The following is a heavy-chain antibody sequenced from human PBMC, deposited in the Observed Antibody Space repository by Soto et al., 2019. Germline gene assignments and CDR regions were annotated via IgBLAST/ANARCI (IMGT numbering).Heavy chain of an antibody. V-gene: IGHV4-31*02. CDR2: IYYSGNT. D-gene: IGHD1-1*01. Sequence: QVRLQEWGPGLVKPSQTLSLKCSVSGGSITTGGRYWSWIRQLPGKGLESIGDIYYSGNTYYKASLKSRVTISVEAAKNQFSLKLSSVSAADTAVYYCAQALVFTGGDGFDIWGQGRLVTVS. J-gene: IGHJ3*02. CDR3: AQALVFTGGDGFDI. CDR1: GGSITTGGRY.